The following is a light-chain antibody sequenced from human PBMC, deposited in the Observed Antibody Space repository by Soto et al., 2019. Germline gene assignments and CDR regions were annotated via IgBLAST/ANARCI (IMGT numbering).Light chain of an antibody. CDR1: QSISSY. V-gene: IGKV1-39*01. Sequence: DIQMTQSPSSLSASVGDRVTITCRASQSISSYLNWYQQKPWKAPKLLIYAASSLQSGVPSRFSGSGSGTDFTLTISSLQPEDFVTYYCQQSYSTPYTFGQGTKLESK. CDR2: AAS. J-gene: IGKJ2*01. CDR3: QQSYSTPYT.